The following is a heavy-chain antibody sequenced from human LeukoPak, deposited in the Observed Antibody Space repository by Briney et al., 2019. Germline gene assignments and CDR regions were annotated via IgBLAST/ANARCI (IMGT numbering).Heavy chain of an antibody. CDR1: GFTFSSYA. J-gene: IGHJ4*02. D-gene: IGHD3-22*01. CDR3: AKDQDANYYDSSGPPYYFDY. Sequence: GGSLRLSCASSGFTFSSYAMSWVRQAPGKGLEWVSAISGNGGSTYYADSVKGRFTISRDNSKNTLYLQMNSLRAEDTAVYYCAKDQDANYYDSSGPPYYFDYWGQGTLVTVSS. V-gene: IGHV3-23*01. CDR2: ISGNGGST.